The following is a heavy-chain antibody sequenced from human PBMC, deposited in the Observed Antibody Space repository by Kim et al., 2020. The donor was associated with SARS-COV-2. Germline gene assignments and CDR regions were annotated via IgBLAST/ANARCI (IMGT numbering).Heavy chain of an antibody. CDR2: ISSSGSTI. V-gene: IGHV3-48*03. CDR1: GFTFSTYE. CDR3: ARDLGSILFYYGMDV. Sequence: GGSLRLSCAASGFTFSTYEMNWVRQAPGKGLEWVSYISSSGSTIYYADSVKGRFTISRDNARNSLYPQMNSLRAEDTAVYYCARDLGSILFYYGMDVWGQGTTVTVSS. D-gene: IGHD2-21*01. J-gene: IGHJ6*02.